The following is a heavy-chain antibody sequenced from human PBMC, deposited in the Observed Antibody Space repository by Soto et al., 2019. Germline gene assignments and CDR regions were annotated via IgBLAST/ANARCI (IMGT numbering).Heavy chain of an antibody. V-gene: IGHV3-33*01. Sequence: GGSLRLSCAASGFTFSAYGMHWVRQAPGKGLEWVAVIWYDGSKIYYADSVKGRFTISRDNSKSTLYLQMNSLRAEDTAVYYCARPLEQHQLGFGMDVWGQGSPVTVSS. J-gene: IGHJ6*01. CDR2: IWYDGSKI. CDR3: ARPLEQHQLGFGMDV. CDR1: GFTFSAYG. D-gene: IGHD6-13*01.